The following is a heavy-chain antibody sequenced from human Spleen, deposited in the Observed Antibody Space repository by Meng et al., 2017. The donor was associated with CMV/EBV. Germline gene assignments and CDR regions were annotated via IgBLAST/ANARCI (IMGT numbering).Heavy chain of an antibody. CDR2: IYTDTRT. D-gene: IGHD4-11*01. V-gene: IGHV3-53*05. Sequence: GESLKISCAAFGFNVSDNYMSWVRQAPGKGLEWVSVIYTDTRTYYADSVMGRFTISRDNSKNTLYLQMNSLSGEDTAIYYCARAGRTTVSNHFDDWGQGTLVTVSS. J-gene: IGHJ4*02. CDR1: GFNVSDNY. CDR3: ARAGRTTVSNHFDD.